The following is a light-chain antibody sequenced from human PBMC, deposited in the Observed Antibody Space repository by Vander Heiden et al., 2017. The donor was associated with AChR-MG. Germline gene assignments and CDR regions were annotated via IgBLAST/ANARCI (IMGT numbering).Light chain of an antibody. CDR3: QLFDDMSSPT. CDR2: WAS. J-gene: IGKJ4*01. V-gene: IGKV4-1*01. CDR1: QNILYSSNNKNY. Sequence: DIVMTQSPDSLAVSLGERATINCKSSQNILYSSNNKNYLAWYQQKPGQPPKLLIYWASTRESGVPDRFSGSGSGTDFTLTISSLHAEDVAVYYCQLFDDMSSPTFDGGTKVDIK.